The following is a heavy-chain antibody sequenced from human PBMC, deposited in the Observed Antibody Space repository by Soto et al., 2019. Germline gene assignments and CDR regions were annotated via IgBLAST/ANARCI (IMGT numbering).Heavy chain of an antibody. Sequence: QVQLVQSGAEVKKPGASVKVSCKASGYTFINYGIIWVRQAPGRGLEWVGWINTYNGNKDWAQKVQGRVTMTTDTAKTAPNMELRCLRSDDTAIYYCGKFWKSGPPWVMDVWGEGPTPTPPS. CDR1: GYTFINYG. CDR2: INTYNGNK. V-gene: IGHV1-18*01. CDR3: GKFWKSGPPWVMDV. D-gene: IGHD3-3*01. J-gene: IGHJ6*04.